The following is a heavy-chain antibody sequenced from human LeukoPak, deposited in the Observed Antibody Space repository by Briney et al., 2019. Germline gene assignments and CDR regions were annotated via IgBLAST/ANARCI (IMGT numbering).Heavy chain of an antibody. V-gene: IGHV1-69*05. CDR1: GYTFTNYD. CDR3: ARGRAYCGGDCYLD. CDR2: IIPIFGTA. J-gene: IGHJ4*02. Sequence: GASVKVSCKASGYTFTNYDINWVRQATGQGLEWMGGIIPIFGTANYAQKFQGRVTITTDESTSTAYMELSSLRSEDTAVYYCARGRAYCGGDCYLDWGQGTLVTVSS. D-gene: IGHD2-21*02.